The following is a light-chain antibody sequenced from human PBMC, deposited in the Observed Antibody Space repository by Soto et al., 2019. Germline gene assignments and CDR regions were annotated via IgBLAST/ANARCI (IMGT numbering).Light chain of an antibody. V-gene: IGKV1-5*03. CDR3: QQDNSYPWT. Sequence: IQMTPSPSSLSASVRDKVTINCRASQSIRSRLAWYQQKPGKAPKLLIYEASSLETGVPLRFSGSGSGTEFTLTISSLQPDDFATYYCQQDNSYPWTFGQGTKVDIK. CDR2: EAS. CDR1: QSIRSR. J-gene: IGKJ1*01.